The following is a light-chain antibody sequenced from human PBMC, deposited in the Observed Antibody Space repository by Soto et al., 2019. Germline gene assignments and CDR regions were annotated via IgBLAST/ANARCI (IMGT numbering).Light chain of an antibody. Sequence: QSALTQPASVSGSPGQSITISCTGTSSDVGPYNLVSWYQHHPGKVPQLIIYEVTKRPSGVPDRFSGSKSGNTASLTVSGLLAEDEADYYCSSHAGIINVLFGGGTKLTVL. CDR2: EVT. CDR1: SSDVGPYNL. CDR3: SSHAGIINVL. V-gene: IGLV2-14*02. J-gene: IGLJ3*02.